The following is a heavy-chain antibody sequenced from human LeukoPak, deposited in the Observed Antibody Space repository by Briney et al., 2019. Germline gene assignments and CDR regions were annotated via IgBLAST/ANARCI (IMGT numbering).Heavy chain of an antibody. Sequence: GGSLTLSCTASGFSFSNHYMRWIRQAPGKGLEWVANINEDGSNKWHLGSVKGRFTVSRDNAWNSLYLQMNSLRVEDTAVYYCTRVIVAVPGYFDYFDFWGQGVLVTVSS. J-gene: IGHJ4*02. CDR3: TRVIVAVPGYFDYFDF. V-gene: IGHV3-7*01. D-gene: IGHD6-19*01. CDR1: GFSFSNHY. CDR2: INEDGSNK.